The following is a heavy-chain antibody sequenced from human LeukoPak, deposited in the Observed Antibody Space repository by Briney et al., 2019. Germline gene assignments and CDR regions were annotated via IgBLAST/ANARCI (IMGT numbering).Heavy chain of an antibody. J-gene: IGHJ4*02. CDR1: GGSFSSYY. D-gene: IGHD6-13*01. CDR3: ARNFPYSKLDY. V-gene: IGHV4-34*01. Sequence: SETLSLTCAVSGGSFSSYYWSWIRQPPGKGLEWIGEIDHSGSTNYNPSLKSRVTISVDTSKSQFSLQLSSVTAADTAVHYCARNFPYSKLDYWGQGTLVTVSS. CDR2: IDHSGST.